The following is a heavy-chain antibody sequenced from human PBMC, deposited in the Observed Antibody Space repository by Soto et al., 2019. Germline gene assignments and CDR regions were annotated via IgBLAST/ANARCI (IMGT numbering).Heavy chain of an antibody. CDR3: ARGYYDLPDY. CDR1: GFTFSSYA. CDR2: ISYDGSNK. V-gene: IGHV3-30-3*01. D-gene: IGHD3-3*01. Sequence: GESLRLSCAASGFTFSSYAMYWVRQAPGKGLEWVAVISYDGSNKYYADSVKGRFTISRDNSKNTLYLQMNSLRAEDTAVYYCARGYYDLPDYWGQGTLVTVSS. J-gene: IGHJ4*02.